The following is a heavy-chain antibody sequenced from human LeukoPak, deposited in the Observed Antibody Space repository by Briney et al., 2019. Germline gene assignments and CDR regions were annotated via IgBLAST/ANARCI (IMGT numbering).Heavy chain of an antibody. D-gene: IGHD3-10*01. CDR3: ARVPYGSGSYLFHWFDP. CDR2: MYYSGST. V-gene: IGHV4-59*01. Sequence: SETLSLTCTVSGGSIRSNYWSWIRQPPGKGLEWIGYMYYSGSTNYNPSLKSRVTISVDTSKNQFSLKLNSVTAADTAVYYCARVPYGSGSYLFHWFDPWGQGTLVTVSS. J-gene: IGHJ5*02. CDR1: GGSIRSNY.